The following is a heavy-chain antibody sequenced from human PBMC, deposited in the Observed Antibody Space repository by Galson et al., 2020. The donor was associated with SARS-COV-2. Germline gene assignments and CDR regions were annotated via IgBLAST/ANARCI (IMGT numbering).Heavy chain of an antibody. CDR3: ARRGGTVTTQHCDL. CDR2: IYYSGTT. Sequence: SETLSLTCTVSGGSISTTRYFWGWIRQHPGKSLEWIGTIYYSGTTYYNPSLRSRVTISVDTSRNQFSLKLNSVTAADTAVYYCARRGGTVTTQHCDLWGRGTLVTVSS. D-gene: IGHD4-17*01. J-gene: IGHJ2*01. V-gene: IGHV4-39*01. CDR1: GGSISTTRYF.